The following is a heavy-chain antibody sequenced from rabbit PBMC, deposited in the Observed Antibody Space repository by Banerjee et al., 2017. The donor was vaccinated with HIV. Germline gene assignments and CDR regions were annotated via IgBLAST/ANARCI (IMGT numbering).Heavy chain of an antibody. Sequence: SNKYVMCWVRQAPGKGLEWIGCINTSSGNTVYASWAKGRFTISKTSSTTVTLQMTSLTAADTATYFCATITDNSGMALWGPGTLVTVS. CDR3: ATITDNSGMAL. V-gene: IGHV1S40*01. CDR1: SNKYV. D-gene: IGHD4-1*01. J-gene: IGHJ4*01. CDR2: INTSSGNT.